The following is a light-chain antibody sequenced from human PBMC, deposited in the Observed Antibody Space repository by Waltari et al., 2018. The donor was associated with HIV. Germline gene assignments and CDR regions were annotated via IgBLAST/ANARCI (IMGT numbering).Light chain of an antibody. CDR3: KTWGTALEV. CDR1: SDYSRNA. V-gene: IGLV4-69*01. CDR2: VNSDGTH. Sequence: QVVVTQSPSASASLGASVTLTCTLSSDYSRNAIAWHPQHPGKGPRYLMKVNSDGTHMKGEGIPDRFSGSNSGPERYLTISSLQSEDEADYYCKTWGTALEVFGGGTRLTVL. J-gene: IGLJ3*02.